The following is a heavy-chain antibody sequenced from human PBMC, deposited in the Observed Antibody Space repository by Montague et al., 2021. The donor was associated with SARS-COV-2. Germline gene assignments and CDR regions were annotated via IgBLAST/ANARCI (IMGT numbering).Heavy chain of an antibody. J-gene: IGHJ6*02. Sequence: SETLSLTCAVYGGSFSGYYWSWIRQPPGKGLEWIGEINHSGSTNYNPSLKSRVTISVDTSKNQFSLKLSSVTAADTAVYYCARVRYSGSGTSLGMDVWGQGTTVTVSS. CDR1: GGSFSGYY. CDR3: ARVRYSGSGTSLGMDV. D-gene: IGHD3-10*01. CDR2: INHSGST. V-gene: IGHV4-34*01.